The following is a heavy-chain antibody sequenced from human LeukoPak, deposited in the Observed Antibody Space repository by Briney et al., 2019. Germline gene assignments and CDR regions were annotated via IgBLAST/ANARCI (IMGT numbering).Heavy chain of an antibody. CDR2: SSGSGGGT. CDR1: GFTFYTYA. J-gene: IGHJ4*02. CDR3: AKDLGRYRNNYFDY. V-gene: IGHV3-23*01. D-gene: IGHD1-26*01. Sequence: GGSLRLSCAASGFTFYTYAMSWVRQAPDKGLEWLATSSGSGGGTYYAASVKGRFTISRDDSKNTLYLQMNSLRAEDTAVYYCAKDLGRYRNNYFDYWGQGTLVTVSS.